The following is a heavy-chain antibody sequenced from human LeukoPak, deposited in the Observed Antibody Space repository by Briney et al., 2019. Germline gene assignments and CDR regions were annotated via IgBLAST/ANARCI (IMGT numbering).Heavy chain of an antibody. Sequence: GGSLRLSCAASGFTFSSYWMHWVRQAPGKGLEWVSAISGSSGSTYYADSVKGRFTISRDISKNTLYLQMNSLRAEDTAVYYCAKVGGFDFWSGYYYFDYWGQGTLVTVSS. CDR1: GFTFSSYW. J-gene: IGHJ4*02. CDR3: AKVGGFDFWSGYYYFDY. D-gene: IGHD3-3*01. V-gene: IGHV3-23*01. CDR2: ISGSSGST.